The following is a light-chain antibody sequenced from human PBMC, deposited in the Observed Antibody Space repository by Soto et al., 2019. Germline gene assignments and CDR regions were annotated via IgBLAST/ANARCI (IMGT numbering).Light chain of an antibody. Sequence: EIVLTQSPGTLSLSPGERATLSCRASQSVPSDWLAWYRHKPGQAPRLLIYGASTRATGIPARFSGSGSGTEFTLTISSLQSEDFAVYYCQQYNNWPRTFGQGTKVDIK. CDR1: QSVPSD. CDR3: QQYNNWPRT. J-gene: IGKJ1*01. CDR2: GAS. V-gene: IGKV3-15*01.